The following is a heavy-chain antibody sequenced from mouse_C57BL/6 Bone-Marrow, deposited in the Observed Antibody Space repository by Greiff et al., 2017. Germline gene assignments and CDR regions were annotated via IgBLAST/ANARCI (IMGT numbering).Heavy chain of an antibody. CDR1: GFNIKDDY. CDR2: IDPENGDT. V-gene: IGHV14-4*01. D-gene: IGHD1-1*01. CDR3: TTTGSSYAMDY. J-gene: IGHJ4*01. Sequence: EVKLVESGAELVRPGASVKLSCTASGFNIKDDYMHWVKQRPEQGLEWIGWIDPENGDTEYASKFQGKATITADTSSNTAYRQLSSLTSDDTAVYYCTTTGSSYAMDYWGQGTSVTVSS.